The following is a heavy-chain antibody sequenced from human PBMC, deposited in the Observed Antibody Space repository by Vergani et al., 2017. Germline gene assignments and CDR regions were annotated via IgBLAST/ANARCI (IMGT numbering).Heavy chain of an antibody. V-gene: IGHV3-30-3*01. Sequence: QVQLVESGGGVVQPGRSLRLSCAASGFTLSSYAVHWVRQAPGKGLEWVAVISYDGSNKYYADSVKGRFTISRDNSKTTLYLQMNSLRAEDTAVYYCAPQIFVYWGQGTLVTVSS. J-gene: IGHJ4*02. CDR3: APQIFVY. CDR2: ISYDGSNK. CDR1: GFTLSSYA.